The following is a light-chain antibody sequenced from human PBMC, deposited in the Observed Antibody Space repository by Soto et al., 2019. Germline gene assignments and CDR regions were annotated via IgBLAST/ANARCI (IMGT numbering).Light chain of an antibody. CDR1: SSDVGGYNY. J-gene: IGLJ3*02. V-gene: IGLV2-11*01. CDR3: CSYAGSYPWV. CDR2: DVS. Sequence: QSALTQPRSVSGSPGQSVTISCTGTSSDVGGYNYVSWYQQHPGKAPKLMIYDVSKRPSGVPDRFSGSKSGNTASLTISGLQAEGEADYYCCSYAGSYPWVFGGGTQLTVL.